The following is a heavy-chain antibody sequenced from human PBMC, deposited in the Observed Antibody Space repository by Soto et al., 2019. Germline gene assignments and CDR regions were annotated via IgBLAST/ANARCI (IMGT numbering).Heavy chain of an antibody. CDR3: AREGRGKKAGYNGLVSLGY. V-gene: IGHV1-69*06. CDR2: IIPIFNST. J-gene: IGHJ4*02. CDR1: GSMFSNYG. Sequence: SVKVSCKVSGSMFSNYGISWVRQAPGHGLEWLGRIIPIFNSTKYAQSFQGRVTITADKSTSTASLELSSLRSDDTAVYYCAREGRGKKAGYNGLVSLGYWGQGTLVTVSS. D-gene: IGHD2-2*02.